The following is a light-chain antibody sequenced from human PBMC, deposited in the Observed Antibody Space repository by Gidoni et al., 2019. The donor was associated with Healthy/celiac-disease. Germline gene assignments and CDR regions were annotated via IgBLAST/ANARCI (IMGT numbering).Light chain of an antibody. CDR3: QQYGSSPLT. J-gene: IGKJ4*01. V-gene: IGKV3-20*01. CDR1: QSVSSSY. Sequence: EIVLTQSHGTLSLSPGERATLSCRASQSVSSSYLAWYQQKPGQAPRLHIYGASSRATGIPDRFSGSGSGTDFTLTISRLEPEDFAVYYCQQYGSSPLTFGGGTKVEIK. CDR2: GAS.